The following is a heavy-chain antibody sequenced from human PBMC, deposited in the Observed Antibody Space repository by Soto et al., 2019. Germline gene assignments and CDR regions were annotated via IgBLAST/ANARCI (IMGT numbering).Heavy chain of an antibody. CDR2: IYYTGST. V-gene: IGHV4-30-4*01. D-gene: IGHD5-18*01. J-gene: IGHJ6*02. Sequence: SETLSLTCNVSGGSISSGDYYWTWIRQSPGKGLEWIGYIYYTGSTFYSPSLKSRLTISLHTSEKHFSLDMNSVTAADTAVYFCARVSGHNTGYYSVYFMDVWGQGTTVT. CDR3: ARVSGHNTGYYSVYFMDV. CDR1: GGSISSGDYY.